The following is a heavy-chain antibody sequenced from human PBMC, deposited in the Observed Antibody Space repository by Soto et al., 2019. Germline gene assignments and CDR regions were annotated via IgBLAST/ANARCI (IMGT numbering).Heavy chain of an antibody. CDR3: AREAPIVVVVAATWEDYYYGMDV. Sequence: QVQLVQSGAEVKKPGSSVKVSCKASGGTFSSYAISWVRQAPGQGLEWMGGIIPIFGTANYAQKFQGRVTITADESTSTAYMELSSLRSEDTAVYYCAREAPIVVVVAATWEDYYYGMDVWGQGTTVTVSS. J-gene: IGHJ6*02. D-gene: IGHD2-15*01. V-gene: IGHV1-69*12. CDR1: GGTFSSYA. CDR2: IIPIFGTA.